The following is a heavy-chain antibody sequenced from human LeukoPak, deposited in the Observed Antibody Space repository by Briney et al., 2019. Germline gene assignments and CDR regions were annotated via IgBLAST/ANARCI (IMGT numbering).Heavy chain of an antibody. V-gene: IGHV4-59*08. CDR3: ARLTRLYSSSWPEYFQH. J-gene: IGHJ1*01. D-gene: IGHD6-13*01. CDR1: GGSISSYY. Sequence: PSETLSLTCTVSGGSISSYYWSWIRQPPGKGLEWIGYIYYSGSTNYNPSLKSRVTISVDTSKNQFSLKLSSVTAADTAVYYCARLTRLYSSSWPEYFQHWGQGTLVTVSS. CDR2: IYYSGST.